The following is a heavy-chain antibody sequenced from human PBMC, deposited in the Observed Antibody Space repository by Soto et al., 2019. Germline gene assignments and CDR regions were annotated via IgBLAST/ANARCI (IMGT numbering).Heavy chain of an antibody. CDR3: ASVLDLRYCDGMDV. J-gene: IGHJ6*02. D-gene: IGHD1-7*01. CDR1: GGTFSSYA. Sequence: QVQLVQSGAEVKKPGSSVKVSCKASGGTFSSYAISWVRQAPGQGLEWMGGIIPIFGTANYAQKFQGRVTITADESTSTADMELSSLRSEDTAVYYWASVLDLRYCDGMDVWGRGTTGTVSS. V-gene: IGHV1-69*12. CDR2: IIPIFGTA.